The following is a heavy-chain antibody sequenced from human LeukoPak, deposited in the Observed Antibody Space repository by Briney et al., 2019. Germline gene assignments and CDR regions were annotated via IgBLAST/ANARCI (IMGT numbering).Heavy chain of an antibody. CDR3: ARGSGTYCGGDCYSEPFDY. V-gene: IGHV1-46*01. Sequence: ASVKVSCKASGYTFTSYYMHWVRQAPGQGLEWMGIINPSGGSTSYAQKFQGRVTMTRDMSTSTVYMELSSLRSEDTAVYYCARGSGTYCGGDCYSEPFDYWGQGTLVTVSS. J-gene: IGHJ4*02. CDR1: GYTFTSYY. CDR2: INPSGGST. D-gene: IGHD2-21*02.